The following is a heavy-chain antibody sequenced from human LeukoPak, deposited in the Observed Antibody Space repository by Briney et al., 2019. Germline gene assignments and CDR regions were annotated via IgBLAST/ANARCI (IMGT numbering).Heavy chain of an antibody. Sequence: SETLSLTCTVSGYSISSGYYWGWIRQPPGKELEWIGSIYQSGNTYYNPSLKSRVIISMDTSKNQFSLKLSSVTAADTAVYYCARGYDYRGYFFYYYMDFWGKGTTVTVSS. J-gene: IGHJ6*03. CDR2: IYQSGNT. CDR1: GYSISSGYY. CDR3: ARGYDYRGYFFYYYMDF. D-gene: IGHD4-11*01. V-gene: IGHV4-38-2*02.